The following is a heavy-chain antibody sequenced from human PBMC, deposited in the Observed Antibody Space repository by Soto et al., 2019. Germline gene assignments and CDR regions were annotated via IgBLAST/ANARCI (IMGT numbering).Heavy chain of an antibody. J-gene: IGHJ4*02. CDR2: ISGSGGST. D-gene: IGHD2-2*02. CDR3: ACGLGLLYHY. CDR1: GFTFSSYA. V-gene: IGHV3-23*01. Sequence: EVQLLESGGGLVQPGGSLRLSCAASGFTFSSYAMSWVRQAPGKGLEWVSAISGSGGSTYYADSVKGRFTISRDNSKNTLYLQMNILRAEDKAVYYCACGLGLLYHYWGQGALVTVSS.